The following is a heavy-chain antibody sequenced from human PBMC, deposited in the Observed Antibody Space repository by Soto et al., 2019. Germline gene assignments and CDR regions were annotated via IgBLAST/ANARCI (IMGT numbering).Heavy chain of an antibody. CDR1: GYTFTSYY. V-gene: IGHV1-46*03. D-gene: IGHD2-2*01. Sequence: ASVKVSCKASGYTFTSYYMHWVRQAPGQGLEWMGIINPSGGSTSYAQKFQGRVTMTRDTSTSTVYMELRSLRSEDTAVYYCARDPNEVVPADMGPLAPFDYWG. CDR3: ARDPNEVVPADMGPLAPFDY. J-gene: IGHJ4*01. CDR2: INPSGGST.